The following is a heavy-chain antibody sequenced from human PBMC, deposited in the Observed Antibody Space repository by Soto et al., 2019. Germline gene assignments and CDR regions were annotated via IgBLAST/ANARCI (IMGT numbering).Heavy chain of an antibody. V-gene: IGHV1-2*02. CDR1: GYTFTGYY. CDR3: ARDLAKGGGSAGFDY. J-gene: IGHJ4*02. CDR2: INPNSGGT. D-gene: IGHD1-26*01. Sequence: ASVKVSCKASGYTFTGYYMHWVRQAPGQGLEWMGWINPNSGGTNYAQKFQGRVTMTGDTSISTAYMELSRLRSDDTAVYYCARDLAKGGGSAGFDYWGQGTLVTVSS.